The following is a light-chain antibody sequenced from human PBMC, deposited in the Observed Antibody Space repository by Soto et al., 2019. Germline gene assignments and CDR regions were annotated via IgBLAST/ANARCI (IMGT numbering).Light chain of an antibody. Sequence: EMVVTQSPATLSVSPGERATLSCRTSQDVSSKLAWYQQKPGQPPSLLIYDASTRATGAPARFSGSGSGTEFTLAVSSLQSEDYALYFCQQYIRWPLTFGGGTKVEIK. J-gene: IGKJ4*01. CDR2: DAS. CDR3: QQYIRWPLT. CDR1: QDVSSK. V-gene: IGKV3D-15*01.